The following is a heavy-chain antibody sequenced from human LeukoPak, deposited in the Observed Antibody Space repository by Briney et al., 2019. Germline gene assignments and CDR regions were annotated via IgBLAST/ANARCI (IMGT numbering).Heavy chain of an antibody. D-gene: IGHD3-22*01. V-gene: IGHV3-74*01. CDR3: ARVPDSRYYFDY. CDR1: GFTFSSYW. CDR2: INSDGSST. Sequence: GGSLRLSCAASGFTFSSYWMHWVRQAPGKGLVWVSRINSDGSSTSYADSVKGRFTVSRDNAKNTLYLQMNSLRAEDTAVYYCARVPDSRYYFDYWGQGTLVTVSS. J-gene: IGHJ4*02.